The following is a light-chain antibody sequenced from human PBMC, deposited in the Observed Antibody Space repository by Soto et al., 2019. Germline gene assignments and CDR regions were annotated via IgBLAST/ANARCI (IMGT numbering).Light chain of an antibody. J-gene: IGKJ3*01. CDR1: QRVSSSY. CDR2: GAS. Sequence: EIELTRAPCALSLSPGERATLSCKASQRVSSSYLAWYQQKPGQAPRLLIYGASSRATGIPDRFSGSGSGTDFTLTISRLEPEDFAVYYCPQYGNSPLPFGPGTRVEIK. V-gene: IGKV3-20*01. CDR3: PQYGNSPLP.